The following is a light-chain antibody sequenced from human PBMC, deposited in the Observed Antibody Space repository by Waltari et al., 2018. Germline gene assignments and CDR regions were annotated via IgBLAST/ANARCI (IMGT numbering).Light chain of an antibody. Sequence: EIVLTQSPATLSLSPGERATLSCRASQSVSSNLGWYQQKPGLAPRLLIFEASNRATGIPARFSGSGSGTDFTLTISSLEPEDFAVYYCQQRGSWPRTFGQGTKLEIK. CDR1: QSVSSN. J-gene: IGKJ2*01. CDR2: EAS. V-gene: IGKV3-11*01. CDR3: QQRGSWPRT.